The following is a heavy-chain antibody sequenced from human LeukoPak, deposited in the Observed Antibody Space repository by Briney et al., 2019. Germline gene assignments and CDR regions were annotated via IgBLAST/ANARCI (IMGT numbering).Heavy chain of an antibody. CDR2: ISGTGGAT. Sequence: PGGSLRLSCVASVFSFWNYAMSCVRQAPGKGLQCVSQISGTGGATWYAGFARDRFTISRDNSKKTLYLQMSGLRVEDTAMYYCVKDPRDTYGTNWFVSWGQGTLLIVSS. V-gene: IGHV3-23*01. CDR3: VKDPRDTYGTNWFVS. J-gene: IGHJ5*01. CDR1: VFSFWNYA. D-gene: IGHD2-21*01.